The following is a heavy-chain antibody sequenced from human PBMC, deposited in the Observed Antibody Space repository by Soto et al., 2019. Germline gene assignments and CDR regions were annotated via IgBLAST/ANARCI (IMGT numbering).Heavy chain of an antibody. Sequence: EVVLLESGGGLVQPGGSLRLSCEVSGVALGFNSMIGFPQAQGRGREWVASISGNGGTTYYAASGKGRFTFSRDNSKNTVYLQMNSLRGEDTAVYYCAKDRGGFTSGWEFFDFWGQGTLVTVSS. CDR1: GVALGFNS. CDR2: ISGNGGTT. D-gene: IGHD6-19*01. V-gene: IGHV3-23*01. CDR3: AKDRGGFTSGWEFFDF. J-gene: IGHJ4*02.